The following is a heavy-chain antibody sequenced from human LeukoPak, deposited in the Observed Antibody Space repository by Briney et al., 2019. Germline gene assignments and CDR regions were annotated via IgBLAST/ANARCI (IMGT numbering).Heavy chain of an antibody. CDR3: ARGPFPRWFGELFTIANPGAFDI. D-gene: IGHD3-10*01. CDR2: IYYSGST. J-gene: IGHJ3*02. CDR1: GGSISSSSYY. V-gene: IGHV4-39*07. Sequence: SETLSLTCTVSGGSISSSSYYWGWIRQPPGKGLEWIGSIYYSGSTSYNPSLKSRVTISVDTSKNQFSLKLSSVTAADTAVYYCARGPFPRWFGELFTIANPGAFDIWGQGTMVTVSS.